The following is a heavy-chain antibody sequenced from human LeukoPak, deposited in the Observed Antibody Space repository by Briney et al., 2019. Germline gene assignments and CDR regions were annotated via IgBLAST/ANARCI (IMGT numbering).Heavy chain of an antibody. CDR2: IYYSGST. V-gene: IGHV4-59*08. D-gene: IGHD4-17*01. CDR3: ARQRDYGDYYFDY. Sequence: SETLSLTCTVSGGSISSYYWSWIRQPPGKGLEWIGYIYYSGSTNYNPSLKSRVTISVDTSKNQFSLKLSSVTAADTAVYYCARQRDYGDYYFDYWGQGTLVTVSS. CDR1: GGSISSYY. J-gene: IGHJ4*02.